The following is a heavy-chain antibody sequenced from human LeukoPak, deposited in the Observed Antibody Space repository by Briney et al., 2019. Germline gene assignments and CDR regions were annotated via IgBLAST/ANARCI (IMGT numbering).Heavy chain of an antibody. CDR3: ARDQHYDFWSGYSSYGMDV. D-gene: IGHD3-3*01. V-gene: IGHV3-33*08. CDR2: IWYDGSNK. J-gene: IGHJ6*02. CDR1: GFTFSSYG. Sequence: GGSLRLSCLFSGFTFSSYGMHWIRQAPGKGLEWVAVIWYDGSNKYYADSVKGRFTISRDNSKNTLYLQMNSLRAEDTAVYYCARDQHYDFWSGYSSYGMDVWGQGTTVTVSS.